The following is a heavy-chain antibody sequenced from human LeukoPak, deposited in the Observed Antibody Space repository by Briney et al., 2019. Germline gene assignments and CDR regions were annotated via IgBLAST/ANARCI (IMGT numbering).Heavy chain of an antibody. CDR1: GYTFTSNY. CDR3: ARDQEGFDY. J-gene: IGHJ4*02. CDR2: IYPRDGST. Sequence: GASVKFSCKASGYTFTSNYIHWVRLAPGQGLEWMGMIYPRDGSTSYAQKFQGRVTVTRDTSTSTVHMELSGLRSEDTAVYYCARDQEGFDYWGQGTLVTVSS. V-gene: IGHV1-46*01.